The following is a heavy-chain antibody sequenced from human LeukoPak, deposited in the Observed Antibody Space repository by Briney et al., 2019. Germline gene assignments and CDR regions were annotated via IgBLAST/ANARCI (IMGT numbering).Heavy chain of an antibody. CDR1: GYTFTSYY. Sequence: ASVKVSCKASGYTFTSYYMHWVRQAPGQGLEWMGRINPNSGGTNYAQKFQGRVTMTRDTSISTAYMELSRLRSDDTAVYYCAPGYCSGGSCYGFAFDIWGQGTMVTVSS. J-gene: IGHJ3*02. V-gene: IGHV1-2*06. D-gene: IGHD2-15*01. CDR3: APGYCSGGSCYGFAFDI. CDR2: INPNSGGT.